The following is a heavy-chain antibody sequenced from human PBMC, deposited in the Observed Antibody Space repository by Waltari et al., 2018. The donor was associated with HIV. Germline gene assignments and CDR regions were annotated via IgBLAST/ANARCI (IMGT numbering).Heavy chain of an antibody. D-gene: IGHD6-13*01. J-gene: IGHJ4*02. CDR3: ARRQQLTD. CDR2: IKEDGSEI. CDR1: GFTFSSSW. Sequence: ESGGGLVQPGGSLRLSCAASGFTFSSSWMTWVRHAPGKGLEWVANIKEDGSEIHYVDSVKGRFTISRDNAKNSLYLQMNSLRAEDTAVYYCARRQQLTDWGQGTLVTVSS. V-gene: IGHV3-7*01.